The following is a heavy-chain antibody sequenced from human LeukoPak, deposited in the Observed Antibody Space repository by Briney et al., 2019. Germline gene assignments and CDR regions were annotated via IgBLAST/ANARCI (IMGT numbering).Heavy chain of an antibody. J-gene: IGHJ4*02. CDR2: ISTYNGNT. Sequence: ASVKVSCRSSGYTFTAYGITWVRQAPGQGLEWMGWISTYNGNTNYAQKLQGRVTMTTDTSTSTAYMELRSLRSDDTAMYYCARDRMDTGTYFDYWGQGTLVTVSS. V-gene: IGHV1-18*01. CDR1: GYTFTAYG. D-gene: IGHD5-18*01. CDR3: ARDRMDTGTYFDY.